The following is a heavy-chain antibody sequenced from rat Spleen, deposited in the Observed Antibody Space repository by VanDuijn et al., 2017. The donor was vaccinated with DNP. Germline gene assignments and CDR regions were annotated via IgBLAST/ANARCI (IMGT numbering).Heavy chain of an antibody. CDR1: GFTFSDYF. V-gene: IGHV5-29*01. D-gene: IGHD1-1*01. CDR3: VRSYYSGLDY. Sequence: EVQLVESDGGLVQPGRSLKLSCVASGFTFSDYFMAWARQAPTKGLEWVAAISYDGRSAYYRDSVKGRFTISRDNEKNIVCLQMDSLRSEDTATYYCVRSYYSGLDYWGQGVVVTVSS. CDR2: ISYDGRSA. J-gene: IGHJ2*01.